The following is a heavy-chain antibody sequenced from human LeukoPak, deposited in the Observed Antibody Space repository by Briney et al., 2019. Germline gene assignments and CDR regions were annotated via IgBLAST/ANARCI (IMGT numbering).Heavy chain of an antibody. CDR1: GGSISISGYH. J-gene: IGHJ3*02. CDR2: IYYSRSAFHT. V-gene: IGHV4-39*01. CDR3: ARYSDGSGWAAFEI. Sequence: SETLSLTCSVGGGSISISGYHWAWIRQPPGKGLEWVANIYYSRSAFHTFYNPSLRSRVTVSVDVDTSKNQFSLQLTSVTAADTYIYYCARYSDGSGWAAFEIWGQGTVVTVSS. D-gene: IGHD3-22*01.